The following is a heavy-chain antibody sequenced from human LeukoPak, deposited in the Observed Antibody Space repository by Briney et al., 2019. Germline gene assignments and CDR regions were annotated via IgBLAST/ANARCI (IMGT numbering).Heavy chain of an antibody. V-gene: IGHV3-23*01. Sequence: PGGSLRLSCAASGFTFSSYAMSWVRQAPGKGLEWVSAISGSGGSTYYADSVKGRFTISGDNSKNTLYLQMNSLRAEDTAVYYCAKARYYYGSGDVFDYWGQGTLVTVSS. CDR2: ISGSGGST. CDR1: GFTFSSYA. D-gene: IGHD3-10*01. J-gene: IGHJ4*02. CDR3: AKARYYYGSGDVFDY.